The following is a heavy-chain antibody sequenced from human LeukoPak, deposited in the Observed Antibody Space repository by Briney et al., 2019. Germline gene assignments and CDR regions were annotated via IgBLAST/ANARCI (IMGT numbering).Heavy chain of an antibody. Sequence: PSETLSLTCTVSGGSISSYYWSWIRQPPGKGLEWIGYIYHSGSTNYNPSLKSRVTISVDTSKNQFSLKLSSVTAADTAVYCCARLNNWGGAYFDYWGQGTLVTVSS. CDR3: ARLNNWGGAYFDY. CDR1: GGSISSYY. V-gene: IGHV4-59*08. J-gene: IGHJ4*02. CDR2: IYHSGST. D-gene: IGHD7-27*01.